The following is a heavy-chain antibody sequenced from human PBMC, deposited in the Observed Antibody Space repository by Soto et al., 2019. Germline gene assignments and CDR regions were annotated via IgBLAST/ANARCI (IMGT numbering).Heavy chain of an antibody. CDR3: ARASYGLRFGVSTPYYFDH. J-gene: IGHJ4*02. CDR1: GGSISNYR. D-gene: IGHD3-3*01. V-gene: IGHV4-59*01. Sequence: SETLSLTCTVSGGSISNYRWSWIRQPPGKGLECLGYSCNSGSTNFKPSLKSRVTISVDTSKNQFSLKLSSVTAADTAVYFCARASYGLRFGVSTPYYFDHWGQGTLVTVSS. CDR2: SCNSGST.